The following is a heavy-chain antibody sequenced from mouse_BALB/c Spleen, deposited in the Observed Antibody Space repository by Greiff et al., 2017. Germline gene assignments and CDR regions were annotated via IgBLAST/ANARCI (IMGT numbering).Heavy chain of an antibody. CDR3: ARGGIYDGYYATLDY. Sequence: QVQLQQSAAELARPGASVKMSCKASGYTFTSYTMHWVKQRPGQGLEWIGYINPSSGYTEYNQKFKDKTTLTADKSSSTAYMQLSSLTSEDSAVYYCARGGIYDGYYATLDYWGQGTTLTVSS. CDR1: GYTFTSYT. J-gene: IGHJ2*01. CDR2: INPSSGYT. V-gene: IGHV1-4*02. D-gene: IGHD2-3*01.